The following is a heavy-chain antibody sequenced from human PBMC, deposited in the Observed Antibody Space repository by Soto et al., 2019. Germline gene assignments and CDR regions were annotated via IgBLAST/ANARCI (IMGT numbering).Heavy chain of an antibody. J-gene: IGHJ4*02. CDR2: ISWNSGSI. CDR3: AVVGAINDY. V-gene: IGHV3-9*01. CDR1: GFTFDDYA. D-gene: IGHD1-26*01. Sequence: GGSLRLSCAASGFTFDDYAMHWVRQAPGKGLEWVSGISWNSGSIGYADSVKGRFTISRDNAKNSLYLQMNSLRAEGTALYYCAVVGAINDYWGQGTLVTVSS.